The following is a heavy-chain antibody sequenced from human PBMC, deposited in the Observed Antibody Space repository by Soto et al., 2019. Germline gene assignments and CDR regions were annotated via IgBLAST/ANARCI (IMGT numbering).Heavy chain of an antibody. CDR1: GGSISSGGYY. CDR2: IYYSGST. CDR3: AVEYSSSFRGYYYGMDV. Sequence: SETLSLTCTVSGGSISSGGYYWSWIRHHPGKGLEWIGYIYYSGSTYYNPFLKSRVTISVDTSKNQFSLKLSSVTAADTAVYYCAVEYSSSFRGYYYGMDVWGQGTTVTVSS. J-gene: IGHJ6*02. V-gene: IGHV4-31*03. D-gene: IGHD6-6*01.